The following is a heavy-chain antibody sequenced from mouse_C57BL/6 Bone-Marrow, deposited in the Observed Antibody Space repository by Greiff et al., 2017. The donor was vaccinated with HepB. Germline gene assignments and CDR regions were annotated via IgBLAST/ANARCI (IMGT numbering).Heavy chain of an antibody. D-gene: IGHD1-1*01. CDR1: GYTFTSYW. Sequence: QVQLQQPGAELVRPGSSVKLSCKASGYTFTSYWMHWVKQMPIQGLEWIGNIDPSDSETHYNQKFKDKATLTVDKSSSTAYMQLSSLTSEDSAVYYCAFYYGSSYGDDYWGQGTTLTVSS. CDR3: AFYYGSSYGDDY. CDR2: IDPSDSET. J-gene: IGHJ2*01. V-gene: IGHV1-52*01.